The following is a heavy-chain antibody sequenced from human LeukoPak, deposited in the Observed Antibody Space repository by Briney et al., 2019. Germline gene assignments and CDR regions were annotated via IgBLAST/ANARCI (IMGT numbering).Heavy chain of an antibody. D-gene: IGHD4-11*01. CDR1: GGSISSYY. Sequence: WETLSLTCTVSGGSISSYYWSWIRQPPGKGLEWIGYICYSGSTNYNPSLKSRVTISVDTSKNQFSLKLSSVTAADTAVYYCARRWTTVNFDYYYYMDLWGKGTTVTVSS. CDR2: ICYSGST. J-gene: IGHJ6*03. V-gene: IGHV4-59*08. CDR3: ARRWTTVNFDYYYYMDL.